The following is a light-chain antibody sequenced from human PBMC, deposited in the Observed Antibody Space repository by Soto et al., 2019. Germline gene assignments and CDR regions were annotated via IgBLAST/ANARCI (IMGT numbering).Light chain of an antibody. J-gene: IGKJ4*02. CDR2: SAS. CDR1: QALSTY. Sequence: DIQLTQSPSVLSASVGDTVTITCRASQALSTYLAWYQPKPGKAPDLLIYSASTLQSGVPSRFSGSGSETEFSLTIRALQPEDFATEYCQQLIRDPLTFGGGTKVDIK. V-gene: IGKV1-9*01. CDR3: QQLIRDPLT.